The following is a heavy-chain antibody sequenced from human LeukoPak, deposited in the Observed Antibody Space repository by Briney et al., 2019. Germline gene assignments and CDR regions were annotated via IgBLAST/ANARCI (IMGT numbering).Heavy chain of an antibody. J-gene: IGHJ4*02. V-gene: IGHV3-23*01. CDR2: IGGSGKNT. Sequence: PGGSLRLSCAASGFTFSSHAMSWVRQAPGKGLEWVSSIGGSGKNTFYADAVKGRFTISRDNSKDTLYLQMNSLRAEDTAVYYCAKDLETINPTMDWSQGTLVTVSS. CDR3: AKDLETINPTMD. CDR1: GFTFSSHA. D-gene: IGHD3-10*01.